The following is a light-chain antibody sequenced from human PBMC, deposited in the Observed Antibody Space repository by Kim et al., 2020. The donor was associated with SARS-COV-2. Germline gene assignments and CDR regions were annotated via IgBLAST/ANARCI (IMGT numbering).Light chain of an antibody. V-gene: IGKV1-27*01. CDR2: SAS. CDR1: QGMINY. Sequence: ASGGDRVTITCRASQGMINYLDWYQQKPGKVPKFLIYSASTLQSGVPDRCSGSGSGTDFTLTISSLQPEDVATYYCQKYNSAPRTFCQGTKVDIK. J-gene: IGKJ1*01. CDR3: QKYNSAPRT.